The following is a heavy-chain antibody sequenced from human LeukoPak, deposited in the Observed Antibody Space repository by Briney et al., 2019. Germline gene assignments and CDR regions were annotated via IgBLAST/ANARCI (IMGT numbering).Heavy chain of an antibody. V-gene: IGHV3-9*01. D-gene: IGHD4-23*01. CDR1: GFPFDDYA. CDR3: AKDIYGGSSGAYYYGMDV. J-gene: IGHJ6*02. Sequence: GRSLRLSCAASGFPFDDYAMHWVRQAPGKGLEWVSGISWNSGNIGYADSVKGRFTISRDNAKNSLYLQMNSLRAEDTAWYYCAKDIYGGSSGAYYYGMDVWGQGTTVTVSS. CDR2: ISWNSGNI.